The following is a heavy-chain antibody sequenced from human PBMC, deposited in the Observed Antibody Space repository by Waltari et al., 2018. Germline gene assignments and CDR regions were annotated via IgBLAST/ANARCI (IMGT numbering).Heavy chain of an antibody. CDR3: ARGLVPYYFDY. D-gene: IGHD2-2*01. CDR1: GYSISSGYY. Sequence: QVQLQESGPGLVKPSATPSLTCTVPGYSISSGYYWGWIRQPPGKGLEWIGSIYHSGSTYYNPSLKSRVTISVDTSKKQFSLKLSSVTAADTAVYYCARGLVPYYFDYWGQGTLVTVSS. CDR2: IYHSGST. J-gene: IGHJ4*02. V-gene: IGHV4-38-2*02.